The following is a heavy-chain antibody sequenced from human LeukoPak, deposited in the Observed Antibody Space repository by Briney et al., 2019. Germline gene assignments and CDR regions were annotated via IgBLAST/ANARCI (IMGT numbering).Heavy chain of an antibody. V-gene: IGHV7-4-1*02. CDR2: INTNTGNP. D-gene: IGHD3-22*01. Sequence: ASVKVSCKASGYTFTSYAMNWVRQAPGQGLEWMGWINTNTGNPTYAQGFTGRFVFSLDTSVATAYLQINSLKGEDTDVYYCARAGNSSPYYYFFDYWGQGALVTVSS. J-gene: IGHJ4*02. CDR3: ARAGNSSPYYYFFDY. CDR1: GYTFTSYA.